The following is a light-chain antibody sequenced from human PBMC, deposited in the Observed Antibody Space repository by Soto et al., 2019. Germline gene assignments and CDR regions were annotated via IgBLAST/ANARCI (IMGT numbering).Light chain of an antibody. Sequence: EIVMTQSPATLSVSPGERATLSCRASQSVSKSLAWYQQKPGQAPRLLIFGASTRATGIPARFSGSGSETEFTLTISSLQSEDFAVYYCQQSNNWPPITFGQGTRLEI. CDR3: QQSNNWPPIT. V-gene: IGKV3-15*01. CDR1: QSVSKS. J-gene: IGKJ5*01. CDR2: GAS.